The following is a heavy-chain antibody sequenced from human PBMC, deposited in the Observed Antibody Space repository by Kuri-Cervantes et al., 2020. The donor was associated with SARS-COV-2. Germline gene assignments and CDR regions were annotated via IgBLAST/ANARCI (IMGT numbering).Heavy chain of an antibody. Sequence: LSLTCAASGFTVSSNEMSWVRQAPGKGLEWVSSISGGSTYYADSRKGRFTISRDNSKNTLHLQMNSLRAEDTAVYYCASPRNQYSSSSPFDYWGQGTLVTVSS. CDR1: GFTVSSNE. J-gene: IGHJ4*02. D-gene: IGHD6-6*01. V-gene: IGHV3-38-3*01. CDR2: ISGGST. CDR3: ASPRNQYSSSSPFDY.